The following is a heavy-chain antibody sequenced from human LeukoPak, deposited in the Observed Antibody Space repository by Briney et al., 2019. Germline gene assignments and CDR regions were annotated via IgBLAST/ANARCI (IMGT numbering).Heavy chain of an antibody. V-gene: IGHV3-48*01. CDR3: ARRAGAYSHPYDY. CDR1: GFTFSSYS. D-gene: IGHD4/OR15-4a*01. Sequence: GGSLRLSCAASGFTFSSYSMNWVRQAPRKGLEWVSYISSSSSTIYYADSVKGRFTISRDNAKNSLYLQMNSLRAEDTAVYYCARRAGAYSHPYDYWGQGTLVTVSS. CDR2: ISSSSSTI. J-gene: IGHJ4*02.